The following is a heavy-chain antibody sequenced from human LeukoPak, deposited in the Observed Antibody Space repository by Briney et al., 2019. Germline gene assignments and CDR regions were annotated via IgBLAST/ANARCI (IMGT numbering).Heavy chain of an antibody. CDR2: IGTAGEI. Sequence: GGSLRLSCAASGFTFSNYDIHWVRQATGKGLEWVSGIGTAGEIYYPGSVKGRFTISRDNAKNSLYLQMNSLRAEDTAVYYCAELGITMIGGVWGKGTTVTISS. J-gene: IGHJ6*04. CDR1: GFTFSNYD. D-gene: IGHD3-10*02. V-gene: IGHV3-13*01. CDR3: AELGITMIGGV.